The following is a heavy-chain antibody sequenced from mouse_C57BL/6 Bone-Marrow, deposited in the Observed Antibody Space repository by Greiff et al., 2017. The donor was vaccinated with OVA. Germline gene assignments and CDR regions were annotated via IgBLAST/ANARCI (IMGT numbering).Heavy chain of an antibody. CDR1: GFTFSDYY. CDR3: ARGAYYSLYAMDY. CDR2: ISNGGGST. Sequence: EVQGVESGGGLVQPGGSLKLSCAASGFTFSDYYMYWVRQTPEKRLEWVAYISNGGGSTYYPDTVKGRFTISRDNAKNTLYLQMSRLKSEDTAMYYCARGAYYSLYAMDYWGQGTSVTVSS. J-gene: IGHJ4*01. V-gene: IGHV5-12*01. D-gene: IGHD2-12*01.